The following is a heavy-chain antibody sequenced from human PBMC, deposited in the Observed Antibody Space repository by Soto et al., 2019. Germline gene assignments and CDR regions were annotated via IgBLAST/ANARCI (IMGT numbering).Heavy chain of an antibody. CDR3: AKQESGSYFDF. D-gene: IGHD1-26*01. J-gene: IGHJ4*01. CDR1: GFTFSNYG. V-gene: IGHV3-30*18. CDR2: ISYDGRDE. Sequence: QVQLVESGGGVVQPGRSLRLSCVVSGFTFSNYGMHWVRQAPGEGLQWVAVISYDGRDEQYADSVKGRFSVSRDNSKNTVYLQMNSLRLEDTAVYSCAKQESGSYFDFWGHGTLVTVSS.